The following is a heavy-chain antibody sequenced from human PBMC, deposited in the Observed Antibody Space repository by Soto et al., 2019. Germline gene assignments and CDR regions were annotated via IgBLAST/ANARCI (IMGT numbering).Heavy chain of an antibody. CDR3: ASPQPAKVIGGRFDL. CDR2: ISSSSSYI. V-gene: IGHV3-21*01. J-gene: IGHJ2*01. Sequence: EVQLVESGGGLVKPGGSLRLSCAASGFTFSSYSMNWVRQAPGKGLEWVSSISSSSSYIYYADSVKGRFTISRDNAKNSLYLQMNSLRAEDTAVYYCASPQPAKVIGGRFDLWGRGTLVTVSS. D-gene: IGHD2-21*01. CDR1: GFTFSSYS.